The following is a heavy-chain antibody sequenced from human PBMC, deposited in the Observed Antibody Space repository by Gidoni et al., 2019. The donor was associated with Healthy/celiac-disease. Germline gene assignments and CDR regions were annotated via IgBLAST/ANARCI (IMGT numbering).Heavy chain of an antibody. CDR2: IYSGGST. Sequence: EVQLVESGGGLIQPGGSLRLSCAASGFTVSCNYMSWVRQAPGKGLEWVSVIYSGGSTYYADSVKGRFTISRDNSKNTLDLQMNSLRAEDTAVYYCARGRGAMVPDYFDYWGQGTLVTVSS. CDR3: ARGRGAMVPDYFDY. D-gene: IGHD5-18*01. CDR1: GFTVSCNY. J-gene: IGHJ4*02. V-gene: IGHV3-53*01.